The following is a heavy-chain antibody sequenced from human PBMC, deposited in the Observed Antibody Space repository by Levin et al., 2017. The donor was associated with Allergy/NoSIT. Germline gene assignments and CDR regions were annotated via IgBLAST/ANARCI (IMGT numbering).Heavy chain of an antibody. CDR2: ISYDGSNK. CDR3: AKAIYCSSTSCLFDY. D-gene: IGHD2-2*01. Sequence: GESLKISCAASGFTFSSYGMHWVRQAPGKGLEWVAVISYDGSNKYYADSVKGRFTISRDNSKNTLYLQMNSLRAEDTAVYYCAKAIYCSSTSCLFDYWGQGTLVTVSS. V-gene: IGHV3-30*18. J-gene: IGHJ4*02. CDR1: GFTFSSYG.